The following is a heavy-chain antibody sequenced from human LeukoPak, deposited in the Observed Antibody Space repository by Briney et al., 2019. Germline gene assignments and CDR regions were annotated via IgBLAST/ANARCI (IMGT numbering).Heavy chain of an antibody. D-gene: IGHD2-2*01. Sequence: PGGSLRLSCAASGFTFSSHWMDWVRQAPGKGLVWVSRINSDGSIITYADFVKGRFTISRDNAKNTLYLQMNSLRAEDTAVYYCARRAPQYCSSTSCYEYFQHWGQGTLVTVSS. CDR1: GFTFSSHW. CDR3: ARRAPQYCSSTSCYEYFQH. J-gene: IGHJ1*01. V-gene: IGHV3-74*01. CDR2: INSDGSII.